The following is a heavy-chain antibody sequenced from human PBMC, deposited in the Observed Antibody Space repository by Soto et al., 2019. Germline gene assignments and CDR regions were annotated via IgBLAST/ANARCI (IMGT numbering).Heavy chain of an antibody. Sequence: QLQLQESGPGLVKPSETLSLTCTVSGGSISSSSYYWGWIRQPPGKGLEWIGSIYYSGSTYYNPSLKSRVTISVDTSKNQFSLKLSSVTAADTAMYYCAVYGWANAFDIWGQGTMVTVSS. CDR2: IYYSGST. CDR3: AVYGWANAFDI. V-gene: IGHV4-39*01. CDR1: GGSISSSSYY. J-gene: IGHJ3*02. D-gene: IGHD6-19*01.